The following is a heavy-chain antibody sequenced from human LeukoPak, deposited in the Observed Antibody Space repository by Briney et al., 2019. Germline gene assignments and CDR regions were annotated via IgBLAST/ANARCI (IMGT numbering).Heavy chain of an antibody. CDR3: ARGRGRYYYDSSGLRTFDY. V-gene: IGHV1-18*01. D-gene: IGHD3-22*01. CDR1: GYTFTSYG. J-gene: IGHJ4*02. CDR2: ISAYNGNT. Sequence: ASVKVSCKASGYTFTSYGISWVRQAPGQGLEWMGWISAYNGNTNYAQKLQGRVTMTTRTSTSTAYMELRSLKSDDTAVYYCARGRGRYYYDSSGLRTFDYWGQGTLVTVSS.